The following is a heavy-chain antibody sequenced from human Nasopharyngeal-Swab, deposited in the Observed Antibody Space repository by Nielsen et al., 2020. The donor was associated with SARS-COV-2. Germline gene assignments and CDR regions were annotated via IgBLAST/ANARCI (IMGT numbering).Heavy chain of an antibody. J-gene: IGHJ4*02. Sequence: GGSLRLSCAASGFTFSNYWMTWVRQAPGKGLEWVAYIKQDGTKKNYVDSVKGRFTISRDDAMNSLYLQMNSLSPEDTAVYYCATHNDYRFEHWGQGTLVSVSS. D-gene: IGHD3-16*01. CDR3: ATHNDYRFEH. V-gene: IGHV3-7*05. CDR2: IKQDGTKK. CDR1: GFTFSNYW.